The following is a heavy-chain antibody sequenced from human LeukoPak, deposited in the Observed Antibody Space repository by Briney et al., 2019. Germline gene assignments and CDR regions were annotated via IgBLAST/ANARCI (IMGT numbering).Heavy chain of an antibody. CDR1: GFTFDDYA. V-gene: IGHV3-9*01. CDR3: AKSQSYDFWRGYMDV. J-gene: IGHJ6*02. D-gene: IGHD3-3*01. CDR2: ISWNSGDI. Sequence: GGSLRLSCAASGFTFDDYAMHWVRQAPGKGLEWVSGISWNSGDIGYADSVKGRFTISRGNAKNSLYLQMNSLRAEDTALYYCAKSQSYDFWRGYMDVWGQGTTVTVPS.